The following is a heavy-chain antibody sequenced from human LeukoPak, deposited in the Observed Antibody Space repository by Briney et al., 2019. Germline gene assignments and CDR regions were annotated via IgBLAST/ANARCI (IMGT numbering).Heavy chain of an antibody. J-gene: IGHJ4*02. V-gene: IGHV3-7*01. CDR1: GFTFSSYW. D-gene: IGHD5-18*01. CDR2: IKQDGSEK. Sequence: PGGSLRLSCAASGFTFSSYWMSWVRQAPGKGLEWVANIKQDGSEKYYADSVKGRFTISRDNSKNTLYLQMNSLRAEDTAVYYCAKTWDTADYWGQGTLVTVSS. CDR3: AKTWDTADY.